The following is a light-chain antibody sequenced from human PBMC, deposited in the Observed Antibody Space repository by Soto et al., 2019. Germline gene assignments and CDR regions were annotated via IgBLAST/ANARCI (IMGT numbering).Light chain of an antibody. V-gene: IGKV1-5*02. CDR2: DAS. CDR1: QSISSW. Sequence: DIQVPQAPYSLAVAVEDRVTNICRASQSISSWLAWYQPKPAKAPKLLIYDASSVESGVPSRFSGSGSGTEFTLTISCLQPDDFGTNYCQEYETFSGTFGPGTNVDVK. CDR3: QEYETFSGT. J-gene: IGKJ3*01.